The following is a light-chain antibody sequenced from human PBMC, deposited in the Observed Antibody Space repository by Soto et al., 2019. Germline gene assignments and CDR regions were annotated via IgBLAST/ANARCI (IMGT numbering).Light chain of an antibody. CDR1: QSVSKY. CDR3: LQRSNWLT. V-gene: IGKV3-11*01. J-gene: IGKJ4*01. Sequence: EVVLTQSPATLSLSPGERATLSCRSSQSVSKYLAWYQQKPGQAPRLLIYDVFSRASGIPARFSASGSGTDFTLPISSLVPEDFAVYYCLQRSNWLTFGGGTKVEIK. CDR2: DVF.